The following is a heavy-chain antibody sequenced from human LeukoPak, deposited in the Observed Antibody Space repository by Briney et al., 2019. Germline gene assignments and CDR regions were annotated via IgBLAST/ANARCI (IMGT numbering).Heavy chain of an antibody. Sequence: GGSLRLSCAASGFTFSSYSMNWVRQAPGKGLEWVSSISSSSSYIYYADSVKGRFTISRDNAKNSLYLQMSSLRAEDTAVYYCARDRLERMGDAFDIWGQGTMVTVSS. D-gene: IGHD1-1*01. J-gene: IGHJ3*02. V-gene: IGHV3-21*01. CDR3: ARDRLERMGDAFDI. CDR1: GFTFSSYS. CDR2: ISSSSSYI.